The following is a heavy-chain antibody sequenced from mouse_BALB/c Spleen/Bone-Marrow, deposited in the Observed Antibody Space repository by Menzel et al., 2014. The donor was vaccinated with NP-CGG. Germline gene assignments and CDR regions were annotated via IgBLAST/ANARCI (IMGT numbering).Heavy chain of an antibody. CDR2: ISGVSSTI. Sequence: EVQGVESGGGLVQPGGSRKLSCAASGFTFSNFGIHWVRQAPEKGLEWVAYISGVSSTIYYADTVKGRFTISRDNPKSTLFLQMTSLRSEDTAMYYCARSTWSYYNGMDYWGQGTSVTVSS. CDR1: GFTFSNFG. J-gene: IGHJ4*01. V-gene: IGHV5-17*02. D-gene: IGHD1-1*01. CDR3: ARSTWSYYNGMDY.